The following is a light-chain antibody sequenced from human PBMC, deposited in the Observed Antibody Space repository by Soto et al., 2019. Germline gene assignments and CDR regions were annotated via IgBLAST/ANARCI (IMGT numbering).Light chain of an antibody. J-gene: IGKJ3*01. CDR3: QQLNSYPL. Sequence: DIQLTKSPSFLSASVGYRVTITCRASQGISSYLAWYQQEPGKAPKLLIYAASTLQSGVPSRFSGSGSGTEFTLTISSLQPEDFATYYCQQLNSYPLFGPGTTVDNK. V-gene: IGKV1-9*01. CDR1: QGISSY. CDR2: AAS.